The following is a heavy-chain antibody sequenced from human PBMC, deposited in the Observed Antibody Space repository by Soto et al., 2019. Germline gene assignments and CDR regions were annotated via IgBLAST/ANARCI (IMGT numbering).Heavy chain of an antibody. CDR1: GFTFSNYD. V-gene: IGHV3-48*03. CDR2: ISGRGSTM. D-gene: IGHD3-22*01. J-gene: IGHJ6*02. CDR3: ARDPHRGSYYRNYDCSLDV. Sequence: GGYLRLSCAASGFTFSNYDMNWVRQAPGKGLEWVSYISGRGSTMTYADSVKGRFIISRDNAKNSLYLQMNSLRAEDTAVYFCARDPHRGSYYRNYDCSLDVWGQGISVTVFS.